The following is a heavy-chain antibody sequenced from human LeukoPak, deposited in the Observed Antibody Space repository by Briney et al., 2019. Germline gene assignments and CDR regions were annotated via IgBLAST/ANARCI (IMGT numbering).Heavy chain of an antibody. Sequence: GGSLRLSCAASGFTFSSYSMNWVRQAPGKGLEWVSSISSSSSYIYYADSVKGRFTISRDNAKNSLYLQMNSLRAEDTAVYYCAGDREVRGVIIYYYYYGMDVWGQGTTVTVSS. D-gene: IGHD3-10*01. CDR3: AGDREVRGVIIYYYYYGMDV. J-gene: IGHJ6*02. CDR2: ISSSSSYI. CDR1: GFTFSSYS. V-gene: IGHV3-21*01.